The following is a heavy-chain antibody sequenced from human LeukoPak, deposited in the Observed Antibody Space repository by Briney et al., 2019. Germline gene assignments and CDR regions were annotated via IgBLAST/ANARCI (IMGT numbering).Heavy chain of an antibody. V-gene: IGHV3-33*01. CDR2: IWYDGSNE. D-gene: IGHD3-10*01. J-gene: IGHJ4*02. Sequence: PGGSLRLSCVVSGFTFSNFGMNWVRQAPGKGLEWVAIIWYDGSNEYYADSVKGRFTISRDNAKNSLYLQMNSLRAEDTAVYYCARDRGEFDYWGQGTLVTVSS. CDR1: GFTFSNFG. CDR3: ARDRGEFDY.